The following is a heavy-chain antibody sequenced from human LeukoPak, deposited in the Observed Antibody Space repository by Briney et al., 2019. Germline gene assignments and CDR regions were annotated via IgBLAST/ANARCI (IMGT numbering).Heavy chain of an antibody. J-gene: IGHJ4*02. CDR1: GYTFTSYY. D-gene: IGHD3-22*01. Sequence: ASVKVSCKASGYTFTSYYMHWVRQAPGQGLEWMGIINPSGGSTSYAQKFQGRVTMTRDTSTSTVYMELSSLRSEDTAVYYCASGPEYYYDSSGYYYYWGQGTLVTVSS. CDR3: ASGPEYYYDSSGYYYY. V-gene: IGHV1-46*01. CDR2: INPSGGST.